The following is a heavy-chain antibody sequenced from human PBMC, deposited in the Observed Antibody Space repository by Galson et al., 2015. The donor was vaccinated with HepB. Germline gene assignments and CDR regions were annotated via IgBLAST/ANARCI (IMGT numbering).Heavy chain of an antibody. V-gene: IGHV2-70*11. Sequence: PALVKPTQTLTLTCTFSGFSLSTSGMCVSWIRQPPGKALEWLARIDWDDDKYYSTSLKTRLTISKDTSKNQVVLTMTNMDPVDTATYYCARISYSSGYPGQFDYWGQGTLVTVSS. D-gene: IGHD3-22*01. CDR2: IDWDDDK. CDR1: GFSLSTSGMC. CDR3: ARISYSSGYPGQFDY. J-gene: IGHJ4*02.